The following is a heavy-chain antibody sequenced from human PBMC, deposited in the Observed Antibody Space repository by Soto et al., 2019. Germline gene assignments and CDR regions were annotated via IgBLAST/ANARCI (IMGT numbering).Heavy chain of an antibody. J-gene: IGHJ5*02. CDR2: INHSGST. CDR3: VRAGIAAAGSRYWFDP. D-gene: IGHD6-13*01. CDR1: GGSFSGYY. Sequence: SETLSLTCAVYGGSFSGYYWSWIRQPPGKGLEWIGEINHSGSTNYNPSLKSRVTISVDTSKNQFSLKLSSVTAADTAVYYCVRAGIAAAGSRYWFDPWGQGTLVTVSS. V-gene: IGHV4-34*01.